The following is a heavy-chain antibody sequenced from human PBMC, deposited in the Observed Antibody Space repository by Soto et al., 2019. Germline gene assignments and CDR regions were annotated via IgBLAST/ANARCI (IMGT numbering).Heavy chain of an antibody. D-gene: IGHD6-19*01. CDR2: IYYSGST. V-gene: IGHV4-59*01. J-gene: IGHJ4*02. CDR3: ARLPRSSSGSYDY. Sequence: SETLSLTCTVSGGSISSYYWSWIRQPPGKGLEWIGYIYYSGSTNYNPSLKSRVTISVDTSKSQFSLKLSSVTAADTAVYYCARLPRSSSGSYDYWGQGTLVTVSS. CDR1: GGSISSYY.